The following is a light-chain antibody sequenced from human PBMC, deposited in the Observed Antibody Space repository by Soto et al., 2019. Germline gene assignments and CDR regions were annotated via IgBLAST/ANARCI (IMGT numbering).Light chain of an antibody. J-gene: IGKJ4*01. CDR1: QSVSSY. CDR3: QQRSNWPLT. CDR2: DAS. Sequence: EIVLTQSPATLSLSPGERATLSCRASQSVSSYLAWYQQKPGQAPRLLIYDASNRATGIPARFSGSGSVTDFTLTISSLEPEDLAVYYCQQRSNWPLTFGGGTKVEIK. V-gene: IGKV3-11*01.